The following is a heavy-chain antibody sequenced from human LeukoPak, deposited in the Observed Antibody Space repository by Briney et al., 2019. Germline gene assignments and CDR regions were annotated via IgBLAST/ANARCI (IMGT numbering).Heavy chain of an antibody. D-gene: IGHD3-3*01. CDR1: GYGFSDVY. Sequence: ASVKVSCKASGYGFSDVYFNWVRQATGQGLEWMGWMNPNSGNTGYAQKFQGRVTITRNTSISTAYMELSSLRSEDTAVYYCARGVRYYYYYYYMDVWGKGTTVTVSS. CDR3: ARGVRYYYYYYYMDV. J-gene: IGHJ6*03. CDR2: MNPNSGNT. V-gene: IGHV1-8*03.